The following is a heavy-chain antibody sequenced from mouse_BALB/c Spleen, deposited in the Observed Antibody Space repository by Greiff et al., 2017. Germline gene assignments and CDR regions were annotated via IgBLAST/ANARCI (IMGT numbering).Heavy chain of an antibody. Sequence: EVMLVESGGGLVKPGGSLKLSCAASGFTFSSYAMSWVRQSPEKRLEWVAEISSGGSYTYYPDTVTGRFTISRDNAKNTLYLEMSSLRSEDTAMYYCARDYGSSYRAMDYWGQGTSVTVSS. V-gene: IGHV5-9-4*01. D-gene: IGHD1-1*01. CDR1: GFTFSSYA. J-gene: IGHJ4*01. CDR3: ARDYGSSYRAMDY. CDR2: ISSGGSYT.